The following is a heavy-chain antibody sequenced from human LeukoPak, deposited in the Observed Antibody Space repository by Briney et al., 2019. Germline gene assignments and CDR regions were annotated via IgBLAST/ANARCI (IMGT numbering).Heavy chain of an antibody. D-gene: IGHD2-2*01. CDR2: IHYSGIT. Sequence: SETLSLTCTVSGGSISSGGYCWSWIRQHPGKGLEWLGVIHYSGITYYNPSLKSRVTISVDTSKNQFSLKLSSVPAADTAVYYCAREQAVVVPAAVNYYYYYMDVWGKGTTVTVSS. J-gene: IGHJ6*03. CDR1: GGSISSGGYC. CDR3: AREQAVVVPAAVNYYYYYMDV. V-gene: IGHV4-31*03.